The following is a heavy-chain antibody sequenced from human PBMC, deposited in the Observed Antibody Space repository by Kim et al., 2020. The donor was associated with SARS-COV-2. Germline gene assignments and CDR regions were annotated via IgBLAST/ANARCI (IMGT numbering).Heavy chain of an antibody. J-gene: IGHJ5*02. V-gene: IGHV4-34*01. CDR1: GGSFSGYY. CDR3: ARGSPSPQRLPRTKGGGRWFDP. CDR2: INHSGST. D-gene: IGHD2-15*01. Sequence: SETLSLTCAVYGGSFSGYYWSWIRQPPGKGLEWIGEINHSGSTNYNPSLKSRVTISVDTSKNQFSLKLSSVTAADTAVYYCARGSPSPQRLPRTKGGGRWFDPWGQGTLVTVSS.